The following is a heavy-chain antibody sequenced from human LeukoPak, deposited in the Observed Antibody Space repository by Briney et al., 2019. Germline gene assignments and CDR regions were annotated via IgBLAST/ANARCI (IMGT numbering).Heavy chain of an antibody. V-gene: IGHV4-38-2*02. Sequence: SETLSLTCTVSGYSISSGYYWGWIRQPPGKGLEWIGSIYHSGSTYYNPSLKSRVTISVDTSKNQFSLKLSSVTAADTAVYYCAREGGCSGGSCYSAGDWFDPWGQGTLVTVSS. CDR1: GYSISSGYY. CDR3: AREGGCSGGSCYSAGDWFDP. D-gene: IGHD2-15*01. J-gene: IGHJ5*02. CDR2: IYHSGST.